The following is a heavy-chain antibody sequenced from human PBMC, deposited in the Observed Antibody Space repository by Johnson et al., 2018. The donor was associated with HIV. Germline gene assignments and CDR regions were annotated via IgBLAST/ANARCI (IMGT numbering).Heavy chain of an antibody. CDR1: GFTVSSNY. D-gene: IGHD6-6*01. Sequence: VQLVESGGGLIQPGGSLRLSCAASGFTVSSNYMSWVRQAPGKGLEWVSVIYSGGSTYYAASVEGRFTISRDNSKNTLYLQMNSLRAEDTAVYYCARGHSSSSDAFDIWGQGTMVTVSS. V-gene: IGHV3-53*01. CDR3: ARGHSSSSDAFDI. CDR2: IYSGGST. J-gene: IGHJ3*02.